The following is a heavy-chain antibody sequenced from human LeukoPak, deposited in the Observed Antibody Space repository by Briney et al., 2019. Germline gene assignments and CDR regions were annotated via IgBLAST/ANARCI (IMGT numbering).Heavy chain of an antibody. CDR2: IYYSGRN. Sequence: PSETLSLTCTVSGGSISSYYWSWIRQPPGKGLEWIGHIYYSGRNNYNPSLKSRVTISVDTSLNQFSLKLSSVTAADTAVYYCARARGSSTYVWANYIDVWGKGTMVTVSS. D-gene: IGHD2-2*01. CDR1: GGSISSYY. CDR3: ARARGSSTYVWANYIDV. V-gene: IGHV4-59*01. J-gene: IGHJ6*03.